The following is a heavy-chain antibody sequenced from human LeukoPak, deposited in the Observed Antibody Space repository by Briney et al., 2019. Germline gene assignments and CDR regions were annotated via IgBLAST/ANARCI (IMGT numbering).Heavy chain of an antibody. Sequence: SETLSLTCAVYGGSFTGYYWSWIRQPPGKGLEWIGEIKHDRSTNYNPSLKSRVTMSLDTCKNQFSLNLKFVTAADTAVYYCARGFSGVVASDWGQGTLVTVSS. V-gene: IGHV4-34*01. CDR1: GGSFTGYY. CDR2: IKHDRST. J-gene: IGHJ4*02. D-gene: IGHD2-15*01. CDR3: ARGFSGVVASD.